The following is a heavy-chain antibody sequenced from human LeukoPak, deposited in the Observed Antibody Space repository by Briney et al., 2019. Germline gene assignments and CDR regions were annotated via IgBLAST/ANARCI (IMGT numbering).Heavy chain of an antibody. D-gene: IGHD2-2*01. V-gene: IGHV4-38-2*02. CDR2: IYHSGST. Sequence: SGTLSLTCTVSGGSISSGSFWVWVRQPPVKGLEWIGSIYHSGSTYYNPSLKSRVTISVDTSKNQFSLKLSSVTAADTAVYYCASDSCSSTSCYAYYYYYMDVWGKGTTVTISS. CDR3: ASDSCSSTSCYAYYYYYMDV. J-gene: IGHJ6*03. CDR1: GGSISSGSF.